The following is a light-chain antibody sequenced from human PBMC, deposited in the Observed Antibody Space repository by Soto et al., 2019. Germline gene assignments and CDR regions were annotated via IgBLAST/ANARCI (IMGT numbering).Light chain of an antibody. CDR1: QTISSW. V-gene: IGKV1-5*01. J-gene: IGKJ1*01. CDR3: QQYKTYWT. Sequence: DIQMTQSPSTLSASVGDRVTITCRDRQTISSWLAWYQQKPGKAPKLLIYDASSLESVVPSTFSGSGSGTEFTLTISSLQPDDFATYYCQQYKTYWTFGQGTKVEIK. CDR2: DAS.